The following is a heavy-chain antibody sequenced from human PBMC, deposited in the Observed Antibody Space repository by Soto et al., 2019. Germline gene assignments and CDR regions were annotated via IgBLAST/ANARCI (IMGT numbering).Heavy chain of an antibody. D-gene: IGHD6-13*01. CDR3: ASGISSSIDFDY. Sequence: PGGSLTLSCAASGFTFSSYAMHWVRQAPGKGLEWVAVISYDGSNKYYADSVKGRFTISRDNSKNTLYLQMNSLRAEDTAVYYCASGISSSIDFDYWGQGTLVTVSS. V-gene: IGHV3-30-3*01. CDR1: GFTFSSYA. CDR2: ISYDGSNK. J-gene: IGHJ4*02.